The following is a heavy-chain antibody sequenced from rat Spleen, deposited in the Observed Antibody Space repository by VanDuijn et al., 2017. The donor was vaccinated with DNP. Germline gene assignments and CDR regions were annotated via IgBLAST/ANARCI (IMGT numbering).Heavy chain of an antibody. J-gene: IGHJ3*01. D-gene: IGHD1-4*01. Sequence: QVQLKESGPGLLQPSQTLSLTCTVSGFSLASYGVSWVRQSPGTGLAWVAAIAEGGTTYYNSALKSRLSISRDTSKGQVFLKMDSVQAEDTAIYFCTRLPGYNIYWFAHWGQGTLVTVSS. CDR3: TRLPGYNIYWFAH. CDR2: IAEGGTT. V-gene: IGHV2S12*01. CDR1: GFSLASYG.